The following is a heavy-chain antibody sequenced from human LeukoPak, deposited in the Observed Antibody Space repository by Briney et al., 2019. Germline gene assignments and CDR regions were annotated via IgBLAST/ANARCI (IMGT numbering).Heavy chain of an antibody. CDR1: GFTFDDYA. J-gene: IGHJ4*02. CDR3: AKDYVDTAMGIFDY. D-gene: IGHD5-18*01. V-gene: IGHV3-9*01. Sequence: GGSLRLSCAASGFTFDDYAMPWVRQAPGKGLEWVSGISWNSGSIGYADSVKGRFTISRDNAKNSLYLQMNSLRAEDTALYYCAKDYVDTAMGIFDYWGQGTLVTVSS. CDR2: ISWNSGSI.